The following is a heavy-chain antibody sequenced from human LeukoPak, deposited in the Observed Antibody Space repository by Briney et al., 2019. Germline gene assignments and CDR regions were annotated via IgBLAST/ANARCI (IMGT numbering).Heavy chain of an antibody. V-gene: IGHV3-23*01. D-gene: IGHD3-22*01. CDR3: AKSDYYDSSGYYYGSDY. J-gene: IGHJ4*02. CDR2: ISGSGGST. Sequence: GRSLRLSCAASGFTFSSYAMHWVRQAPGKGLEWVSGISGSGGSTYYADSVKGRFTISRDNSKNTLYVQMNSLRAEDTAVYYCAKSDYYDSSGYYYGSDYWGQGTLVTVSS. CDR1: GFTFSSYA.